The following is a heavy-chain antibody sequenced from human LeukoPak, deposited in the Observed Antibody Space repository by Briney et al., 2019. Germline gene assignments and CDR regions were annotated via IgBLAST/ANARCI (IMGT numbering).Heavy chain of an antibody. CDR2: ISAHNGNT. D-gene: IGHD6-13*01. V-gene: IGHV1-18*01. CDR1: GYTFTSYG. J-gene: IGHJ4*02. Sequence: ASVKVSCKASGYTFTSYGISWVRQAPGQGLEWMGWISAHNGNTNYAQKLQGRVTMTTDTSTSTAYMELRSLRSDDTAVYYCARDVYSIAAAGTFDYWGQGTLVTVSS. CDR3: ARDVYSIAAAGTFDY.